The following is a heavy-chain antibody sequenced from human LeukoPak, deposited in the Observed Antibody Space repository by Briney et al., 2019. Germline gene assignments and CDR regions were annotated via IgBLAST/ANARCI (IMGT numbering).Heavy chain of an antibody. CDR2: ISSSSSYI. J-gene: IGHJ3*02. Sequence: GGSLRLSCAASGFTFRSYTMNWVRQAPGKGLEWVSSISSSSSYIYYADSVKGRFTISRDNAQNSLYLQMNSLRAEDTAVYYCARDTYDILTGYYKWAFDIWGQGTMVTVSS. V-gene: IGHV3-21*06. D-gene: IGHD3-9*01. CDR3: ARDTYDILTGYYKWAFDI. CDR1: GFTFRSYT.